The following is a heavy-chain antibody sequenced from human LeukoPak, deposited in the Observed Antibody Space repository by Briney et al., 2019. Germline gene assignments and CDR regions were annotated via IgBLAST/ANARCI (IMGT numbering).Heavy chain of an antibody. Sequence: NPGGSLRLSCAASGFTFSSYYMNWVRQAPGKGLEWVSSISSSSSYIYYADSVKGRFTISRDNAKNSLYLQMNSLRAEDTAVYYCARESKTLKNYFQHWGQGTLVTVSS. V-gene: IGHV3-21*01. CDR1: GFTFSSYY. CDR2: ISSSSSYI. CDR3: ARESKTLKNYFQH. J-gene: IGHJ1*01.